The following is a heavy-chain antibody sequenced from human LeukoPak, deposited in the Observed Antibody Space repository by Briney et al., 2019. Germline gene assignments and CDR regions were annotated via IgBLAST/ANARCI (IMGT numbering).Heavy chain of an antibody. D-gene: IGHD4-17*01. Sequence: ASVEVSCKASGYTFTNYGISWVRQAPGQGLEWMGWISAYNGNTNYAQNFQGRVTMTTDTSTTTAYMELRSLTSDDTAVYYCSREIYGRFDYWGQGTLVTVSS. CDR1: GYTFTNYG. CDR3: SREIYGRFDY. CDR2: ISAYNGNT. V-gene: IGHV1-18*01. J-gene: IGHJ4*02.